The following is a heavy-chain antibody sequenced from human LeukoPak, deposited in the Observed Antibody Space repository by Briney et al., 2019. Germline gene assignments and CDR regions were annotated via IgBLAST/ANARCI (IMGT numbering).Heavy chain of an antibody. Sequence: PSETLSLTCTVFGGSISSYYWSWIRQPPGKGLEWIGYIYYSGSTNYNPSPKSRVTISVDTSKNQFSLKLSSVTAADTAVYYCASLPSRYCSSTSCYPYYFDYWGQGTLVTVSS. D-gene: IGHD2-2*01. J-gene: IGHJ4*02. CDR3: ASLPSRYCSSTSCYPYYFDY. CDR2: IYYSGST. V-gene: IGHV4-59*01. CDR1: GGSISSYY.